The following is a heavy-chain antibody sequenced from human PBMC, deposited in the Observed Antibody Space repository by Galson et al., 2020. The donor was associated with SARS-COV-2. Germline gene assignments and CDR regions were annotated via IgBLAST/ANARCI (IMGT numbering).Heavy chain of an antibody. CDR1: DFNFSSYW. D-gene: IGHD1-26*01. CDR2: INSEGNST. J-gene: IGHJ3*02. V-gene: IGHV3-74*01. Sequence: GGSLRLSCAASDFNFSSYWMHWVRQPPGKGLMWVSRINSEGNSTNYADSVRGRFTVSRDNAKNTLFLQMNSLTDEDTAVYYCARHSSLDIWGQGTMVTVSS. CDR3: ARHSSLDI.